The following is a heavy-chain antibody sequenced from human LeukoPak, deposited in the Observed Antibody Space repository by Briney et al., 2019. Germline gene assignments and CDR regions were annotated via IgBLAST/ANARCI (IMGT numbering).Heavy chain of an antibody. D-gene: IGHD3-22*01. Sequence: GGSLRLSCAASGFTFSSYAMTWVRQAPGKGLEWVSGIYASGSATHYADTVKGRFTISRDNSENTMYLQMNTLRAEDTGVYYCAKRPRDSSGYYLGAFDIWGQGTMVTVSS. CDR2: IYASGSAT. CDR3: AKRPRDSSGYYLGAFDI. V-gene: IGHV3-23*01. CDR1: GFTFSSYA. J-gene: IGHJ3*02.